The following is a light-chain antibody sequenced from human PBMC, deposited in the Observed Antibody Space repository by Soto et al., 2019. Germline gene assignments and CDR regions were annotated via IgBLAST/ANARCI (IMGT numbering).Light chain of an antibody. V-gene: IGKV1-5*01. CDR3: QQYNSYSWT. J-gene: IGKJ1*01. Sequence: DIRMTQSPSTLSAFIGDRVTITCRAGQSISSWLAWYRQKPGKAPKLLISDASTLESGVPSRFSGSGSGTEFTLTISSLQPDDFATYYCQQYNSYSWTFGQGTKVDI. CDR2: DAS. CDR1: QSISSW.